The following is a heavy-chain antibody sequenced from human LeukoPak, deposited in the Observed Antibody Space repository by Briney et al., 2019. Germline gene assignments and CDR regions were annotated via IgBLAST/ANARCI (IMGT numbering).Heavy chain of an antibody. V-gene: IGHV3-30*04. Sequence: PGGSLRLSCAASGFTFSSYAMHWVRHAPGKGLEWVAVASYDGSNKYYADSVKGRLTISRDNSKNTLYLQMNSLRTEDTAVYYCAKGNHFFGSGSYRWFDPWGQGTLVTVSS. CDR3: AKGNHFFGSGSYRWFDP. CDR1: GFTFSSYA. CDR2: ASYDGSNK. D-gene: IGHD3-10*01. J-gene: IGHJ5*02.